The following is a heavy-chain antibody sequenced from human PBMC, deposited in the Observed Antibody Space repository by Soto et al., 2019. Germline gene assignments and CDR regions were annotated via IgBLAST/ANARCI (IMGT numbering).Heavy chain of an antibody. CDR1: GGSISSGDYY. Sequence: SETLSLICTVSGGSISSGDYYWSWIRQPPGKGLEWIGYIYYSGSTYYNPSLKSRVTISVDTSKNQFSLKLSSVTAADTAVFYCARGSLTSRYVDYWGQGTLVTVSS. CDR3: ARGSLTSRYVDY. D-gene: IGHD2-2*01. J-gene: IGHJ4*02. V-gene: IGHV4-30-4*01. CDR2: IYYSGST.